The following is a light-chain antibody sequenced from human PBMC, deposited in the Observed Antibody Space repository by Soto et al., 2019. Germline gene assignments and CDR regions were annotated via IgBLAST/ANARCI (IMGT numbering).Light chain of an antibody. CDR3: MQPLQSWT. CDR1: QSLLHSNGYNY. V-gene: IGKV2-28*01. Sequence: IVMSQSPLSLAVTPGEPASISCRSSQSLLHSNGYNYLDWYLQKPGQSPQLLIYLGSNRASGVPDRFSGSGSGTDFTLKISRVEAEDVGVYYCMQPLQSWTFGQGTKVDNK. CDR2: LGS. J-gene: IGKJ1*01.